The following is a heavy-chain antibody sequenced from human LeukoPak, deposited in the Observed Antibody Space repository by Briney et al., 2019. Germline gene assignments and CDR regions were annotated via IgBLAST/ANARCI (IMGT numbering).Heavy chain of an antibody. J-gene: IGHJ4*02. CDR2: INPSGGST. D-gene: IGHD2-2*01. CDR3: ASAVVPAASFDY. V-gene: IGHV1-46*01. CDR1: GYTSTSYY. Sequence: ASVKVSCKASGYTSTSYYMHWVRQAPGQGLEWMGIINPSGGSTSYAQKFQGRVTMTRDMSTSTVYMEPSSLRSEDTAVYYCASAVVPAASFDYWGQGTLVTVSS.